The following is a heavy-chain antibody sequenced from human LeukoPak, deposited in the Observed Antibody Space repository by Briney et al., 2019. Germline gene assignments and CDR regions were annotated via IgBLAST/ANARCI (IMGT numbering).Heavy chain of an antibody. V-gene: IGHV3-53*01. CDR1: GFIVSSND. J-gene: IGHJ3*02. Sequence: GGSLRLSCSASGFIVSSNDMSWVRQAPGKGLEFVSIIYSGGRTYYADSGKGRFTISRYNSKNALYFQRNSLRAEDTAVYYCARHLSGDDIWGQGTMVTVSS. D-gene: IGHD4-17*01. CDR3: ARHLSGDDI. CDR2: IYSGGRT.